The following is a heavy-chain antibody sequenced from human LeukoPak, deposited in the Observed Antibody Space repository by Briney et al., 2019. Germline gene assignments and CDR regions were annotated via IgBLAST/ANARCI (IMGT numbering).Heavy chain of an antibody. D-gene: IGHD6-13*01. CDR2: IIPILNIA. Sequence: SVKVSCKASGGTFSNSAINWVRQAPGQGLEWMGRIIPILNIANSAQKFQDRVTITADKSTSTAYMELSSLRSEDTAVYYCARESLSGGIAAADPFDYWGQGTLVTVSS. CDR3: ARESLSGGIAAADPFDY. CDR1: GGTFSNSA. V-gene: IGHV1-69*04. J-gene: IGHJ4*02.